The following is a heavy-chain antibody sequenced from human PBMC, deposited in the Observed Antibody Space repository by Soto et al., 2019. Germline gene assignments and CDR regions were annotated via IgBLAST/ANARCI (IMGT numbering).Heavy chain of an antibody. Sequence: EVQLVESGGGLAKPGGSLRLSCAASGFTFSSYSMNWVRQAPGKGLEWVSSISSSSSYIYYADSVKGRFTMSRDNAKNSLYLQMNSLRAEDTAVYYCARVSTAYYYGMDVWGQGTTVTVSS. CDR3: ARVSTAYYYGMDV. CDR1: GFTFSSYS. V-gene: IGHV3-21*01. CDR2: ISSSSSYI. J-gene: IGHJ6*02.